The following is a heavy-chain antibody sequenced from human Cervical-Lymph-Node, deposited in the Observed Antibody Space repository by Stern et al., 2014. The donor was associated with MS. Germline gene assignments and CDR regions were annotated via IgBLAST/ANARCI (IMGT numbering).Heavy chain of an antibody. Sequence: LAQSGPAVPQPPASAKAPCKASGYTFHHYYLHWVRHAPRHGLQWMRWIHPKTGGTKYVQNFQGRVTMTRDTSASTVFMELNRLTSDDTAVYYCARGGYSSSYYRFDPWGQGTLVIVSS. CDR1: GYTFHHYY. CDR3: ARGGYSSSYYRFDP. J-gene: IGHJ5*02. V-gene: IGHV1-2*02. CDR2: IHPKTGGT. D-gene: IGHD6-13*01.